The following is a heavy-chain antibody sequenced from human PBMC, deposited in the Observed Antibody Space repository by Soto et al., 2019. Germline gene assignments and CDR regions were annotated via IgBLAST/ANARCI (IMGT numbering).Heavy chain of an antibody. CDR3: AKLRDYDFLSGYYTGGSWFDP. CDR2: ISGSAGT. J-gene: IGHJ5*02. Sequence: EVQLLESGGGSVQPGGSLRLSCAASGFTFSTYAMSWVRQAPGKGLEWVSGISGSAGTYYAASVKGRFTVSRDNSKNTLYLQMNSLRAEDTAVYYCAKLRDYDFLSGYYTGGSWFDPWGQGTLVTVSS. CDR1: GFTFSTYA. V-gene: IGHV3-23*01. D-gene: IGHD3-3*01.